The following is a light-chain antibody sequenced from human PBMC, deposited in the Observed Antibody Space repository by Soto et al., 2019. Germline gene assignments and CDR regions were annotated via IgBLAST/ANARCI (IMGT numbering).Light chain of an antibody. CDR2: GNS. Sequence: QSVLTQPPSVSGAPGQRVTISCTGSSSNIGAGYDVHWYQQLPGTAPKLLIYGNSNRPSGVPDRFSGSKSGTSASLAITGLQAEDEADYYCQSYDSSRDNVVFGGGTQLTVL. V-gene: IGLV1-40*01. CDR3: QSYDSSRDNVV. J-gene: IGLJ2*01. CDR1: SSNIGAGYD.